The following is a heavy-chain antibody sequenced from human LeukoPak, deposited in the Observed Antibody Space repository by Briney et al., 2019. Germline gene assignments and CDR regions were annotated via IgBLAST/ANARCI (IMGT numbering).Heavy chain of an antibody. V-gene: IGHV3-30*02. CDR2: IRYDGSNK. CDR3: ARDRRAVAGPNWFDP. CDR1: GFTFSSYG. J-gene: IGHJ5*02. D-gene: IGHD6-19*01. Sequence: GGSLRLSGAASGFTFSSYGMHWVRQAPGKGLEWVAFIRYDGSNKYYADSVKGRFTISRDNSKNTLYLQMNSLRAEDTAVYYCARDRRAVAGPNWFDPWGQGTLVTVSS.